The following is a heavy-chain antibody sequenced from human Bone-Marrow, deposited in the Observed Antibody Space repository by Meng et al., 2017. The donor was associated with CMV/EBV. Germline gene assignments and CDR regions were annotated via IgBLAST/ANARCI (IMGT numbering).Heavy chain of an antibody. CDR1: GFTFSSYW. Sequence: GGSLRLSCAASGFTFSSYWMSWVRQAPGKGLEWVANIKQDGSEKYYVDSVKGRFTISRDNAKNSLYLQMNSLRAEDTAVYYCARGGDYDFWSGYSNYYGMAVWGQGTMVTVSS. D-gene: IGHD3-3*01. J-gene: IGHJ6*02. CDR3: ARGGDYDFWSGYSNYYGMAV. V-gene: IGHV3-7*01. CDR2: IKQDGSEK.